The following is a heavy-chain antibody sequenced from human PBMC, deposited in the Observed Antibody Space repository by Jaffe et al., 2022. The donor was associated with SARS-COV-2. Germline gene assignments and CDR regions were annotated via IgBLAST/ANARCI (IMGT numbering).Heavy chain of an antibody. CDR1: GFTFSSYW. Sequence: EVQLVESGGGLVQPGGSLRLYCAASGFTFSSYWMHWVRQVPGKGLVWVSRIKTDGSRTNYADSVKGRFTISRDNARNTLYLQMNSLRAEDTAVYYCAKDLGGYYDFWGQGTLVTVSS. V-gene: IGHV3-74*01. CDR3: AKDLGGYYDF. CDR2: IKTDGSRT. D-gene: IGHD2-15*01. J-gene: IGHJ4*02.